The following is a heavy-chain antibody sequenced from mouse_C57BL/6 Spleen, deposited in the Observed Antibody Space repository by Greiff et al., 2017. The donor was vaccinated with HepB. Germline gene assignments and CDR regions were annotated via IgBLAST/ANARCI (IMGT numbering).Heavy chain of an antibody. J-gene: IGHJ4*01. Sequence: VQLQESGAELVRPGASVKLSCKASGYTFTDYYINWVKQRPGQGLEWIARIYPGSGNTYYNEKFKGKATLTAEKSSSTAYMQLSSLTSEDSAVYFCARSYGSPYAMDYWGQGTSVTVSS. CDR2: IYPGSGNT. CDR1: GYTFTDYY. D-gene: IGHD1-1*01. CDR3: ARSYGSPYAMDY. V-gene: IGHV1-76*01.